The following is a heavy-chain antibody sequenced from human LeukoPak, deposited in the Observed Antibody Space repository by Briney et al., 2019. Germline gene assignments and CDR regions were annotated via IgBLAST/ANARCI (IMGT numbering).Heavy chain of an antibody. CDR1: GFTFSSYA. J-gene: IGHJ4*02. Sequence: GGSLRLSCAASGFTFSSYAMSWVRQAPGRGLEWVSAISGSGGSTYYADSVKGRFTISRDNSKNTLYLQMNSLRAEDTAVYYCAKALRLGELSFSYWGRGTLVTVSS. CDR3: AKALRLGELSFSY. CDR2: ISGSGGST. V-gene: IGHV3-23*01. D-gene: IGHD3-16*02.